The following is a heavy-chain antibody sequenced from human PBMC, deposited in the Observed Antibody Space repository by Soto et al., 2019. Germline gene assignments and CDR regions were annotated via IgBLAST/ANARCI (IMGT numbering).Heavy chain of an antibody. CDR3: ATPVPGDFWSGYDESLYGMDV. D-gene: IGHD3-3*01. CDR1: GFTFSSYA. J-gene: IGHJ6*02. Sequence: EVQLLESGGGLVQPGGSLRLSCAASGFTFSSYAMSWVRQAPGKGLEWVSTISGSGGSTYYADSVKGRFTISRDNSKNTLYLHMNSLRAEDTAVYYCATPVPGDFWSGYDESLYGMDVWGQGSTVTVSS. CDR2: ISGSGGST. V-gene: IGHV3-23*01.